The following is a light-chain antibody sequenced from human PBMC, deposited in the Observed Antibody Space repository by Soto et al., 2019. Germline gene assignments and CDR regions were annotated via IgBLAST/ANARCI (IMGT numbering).Light chain of an antibody. CDR1: QSVSSSY. Sequence: TATLSCSASQSVSSSYLAWYQKKPGQAPRLLIYGASNRATGIPDRFSGSGSGTDLTITICSLDPEDVAVYRSQAPGTSGPFAEGTKVDIK. J-gene: IGKJ1*01. CDR3: QAPGTSGP. CDR2: GAS. V-gene: IGKV3-20*01.